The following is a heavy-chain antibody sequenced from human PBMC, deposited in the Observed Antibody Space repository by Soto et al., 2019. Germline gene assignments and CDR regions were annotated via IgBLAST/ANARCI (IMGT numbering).Heavy chain of an antibody. Sequence: GSLRLSCAASGFTFRNYAMTWARQAPVKGLEWVSSLLRSGSSAYYADSVRGRFTISSDTSANSLYLQMDNLRAEDTAIYYCAKDAISGDGIWLMDSWGQGTVVTVSS. CDR2: LLRSGSSA. CDR3: AKDAISGDGIWLMDS. V-gene: IGHV3-23*01. J-gene: IGHJ5*02. D-gene: IGHD4-17*01. CDR1: GFTFRNYA.